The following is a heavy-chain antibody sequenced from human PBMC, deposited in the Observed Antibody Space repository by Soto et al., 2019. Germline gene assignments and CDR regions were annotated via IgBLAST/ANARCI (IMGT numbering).Heavy chain of an antibody. V-gene: IGHV3-33*05. CDR1: GFSFRSYV. J-gene: IGHJ1*01. Sequence: QVQLDESVGGVLQPGTSLRLTCVGPGFSFRSYVIHWVRQAPGKAQEWVALTSYEGSSKSYGYSVKCRFTISRDNSRNTVDLPMYSLRREDPALYYFARWGTTGGLDVWGQGTLVSVSS. CDR3: ARWGTTGGLDV. D-gene: IGHD3-16*01. CDR2: TSYEGSSK.